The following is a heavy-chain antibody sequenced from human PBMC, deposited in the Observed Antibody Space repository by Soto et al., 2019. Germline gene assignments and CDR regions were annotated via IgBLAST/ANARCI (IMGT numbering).Heavy chain of an antibody. V-gene: IGHV3-73*01. CDR3: ISHSPEDMIRT. D-gene: IGHD2-15*01. J-gene: IGHJ4*02. CDR2: IRNKANSYAT. Sequence: GGSLRLSCAASGFTFSGSSVHWVRQASGKGLEWVGRIRNKANSYATAYAASVGGRFTISRDDSKNTAFLQMNSLNTEDTAVYYCISHSPEDMIRTWGQGTLVTVSS. CDR1: GFTFSGSS.